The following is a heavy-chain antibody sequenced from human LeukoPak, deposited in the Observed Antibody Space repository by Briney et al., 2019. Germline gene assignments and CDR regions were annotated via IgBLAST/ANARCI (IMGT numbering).Heavy chain of an antibody. J-gene: IGHJ4*02. D-gene: IGHD1-26*01. Sequence: PSETLSLTCTVSGGSISSSSYYWGWIRQPPGKGLEWIGSIYYSGSTYYNPSLKSRVTISVDTSKNQFSLKLSSVTAADTAVYYCARVKPGSSVYYFDYWGQGTLVTVSS. V-gene: IGHV4-39*07. CDR3: ARVKPGSSVYYFDY. CDR1: GGSISSSSYY. CDR2: IYYSGST.